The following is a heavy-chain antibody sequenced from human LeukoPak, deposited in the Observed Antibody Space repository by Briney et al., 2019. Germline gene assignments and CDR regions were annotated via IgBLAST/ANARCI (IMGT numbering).Heavy chain of an antibody. D-gene: IGHD3-10*01. J-gene: IGHJ4*02. CDR1: EGTFGGFS. Sequence: SVKVSCKASEGTFGGFSIDWVRQAPGQGLDWMGGIIVIFDTINYAQKFQGRVTISADESTNTVYMELSSLKPEDAAVYYCAAGRRLGEIFFDYWGQGSLVSVSS. CDR3: AAGRRLGEIFFDY. V-gene: IGHV1-69*01. CDR2: IIVIFDTI.